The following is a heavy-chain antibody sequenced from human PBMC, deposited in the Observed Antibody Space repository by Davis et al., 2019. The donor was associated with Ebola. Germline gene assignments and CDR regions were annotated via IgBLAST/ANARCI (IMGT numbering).Heavy chain of an antibody. CDR2: IDHSGNT. Sequence: SETLSLTCAVSGGSIRTNWWSWVRQSPGKGLEWIGEIDHSGNTNYNPSLKSRVTISIDKSKNQFSLNLNSVTAADTAVYYCARQLGSNYYYYYGMDVWGQGTTVTVSS. V-gene: IGHV4-4*02. D-gene: IGHD4-11*01. CDR1: GGSIRTNW. J-gene: IGHJ6*02. CDR3: ARQLGSNYYYYYGMDV.